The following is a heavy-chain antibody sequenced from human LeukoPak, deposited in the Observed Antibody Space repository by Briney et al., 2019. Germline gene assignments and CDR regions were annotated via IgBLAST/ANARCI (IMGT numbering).Heavy chain of an antibody. J-gene: IGHJ6*02. Sequence: GGSLRLSRAASGFTFSSYSMNWVRQAPGKGLEWVSSISSSSSYIYYADSVKGRFTISRDNAKNSLYLQMNSLRAEDTAVYYCARAYSSSWYLYYGMDVWGQGTTVTVSS. V-gene: IGHV3-21*01. CDR3: ARAYSSSWYLYYGMDV. CDR2: ISSSSSYI. CDR1: GFTFSSYS. D-gene: IGHD6-13*01.